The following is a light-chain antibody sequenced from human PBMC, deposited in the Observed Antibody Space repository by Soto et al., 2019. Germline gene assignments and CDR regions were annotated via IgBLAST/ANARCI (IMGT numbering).Light chain of an antibody. Sequence: IVVTKSASTLSVSPGESATLSCRTSQSVSSNSLAWHQQKPGQAPRLLMYAASSRAAGIPDRFSGSGSGTDFTLTISRLEPEDFAVYYCQQYSSSRTFGQGTKVDIK. CDR2: AAS. V-gene: IGKV3-20*01. J-gene: IGKJ1*01. CDR3: QQYSSSRT. CDR1: QSVSSNS.